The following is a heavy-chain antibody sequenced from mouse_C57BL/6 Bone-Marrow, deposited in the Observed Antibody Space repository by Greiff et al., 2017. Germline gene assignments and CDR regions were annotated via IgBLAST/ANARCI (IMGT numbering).Heavy chain of an antibody. Sequence: EVQLQESGGGSVKPGGSLKLSCAASGFTFSSYAMSWVRQTPEKRLEWVATISNGGSYTYYPDNVKGRFTISRDNAKNNLYLQMSHLKSEDTAMYYCARGGWYYYFDYWGQGTTLTVSS. CDR2: ISNGGSYT. V-gene: IGHV5-4*01. CDR1: GFTFSSYA. CDR3: ARGGWYYYFDY. J-gene: IGHJ2*01. D-gene: IGHD2-1*01.